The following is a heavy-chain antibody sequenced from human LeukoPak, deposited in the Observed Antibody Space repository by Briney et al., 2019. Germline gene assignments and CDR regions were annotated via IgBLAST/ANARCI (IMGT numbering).Heavy chain of an antibody. CDR1: GFTFSSYG. V-gene: IGHV3-30*02. CDR3: AKDNSGYSNSSFDY. Sequence: GGSLRLSCAASGFTFSSYGMHWVRQAPGKGLEWVAFIRYDGSNKYYAGSVKGRFTISRDNSENTLYLQMNSLRAEDTAVYYCAKDNSGYSNSSFDYWGQGTLVTVSS. J-gene: IGHJ4*02. CDR2: IRYDGSNK. D-gene: IGHD6-6*01.